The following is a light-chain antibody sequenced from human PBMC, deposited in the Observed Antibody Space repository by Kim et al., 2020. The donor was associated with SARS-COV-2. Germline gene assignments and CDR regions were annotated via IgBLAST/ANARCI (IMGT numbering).Light chain of an antibody. CDR3: QHYNGYPLN. J-gene: IGKJ4*01. Sequence: ASVGDRVTMTCRANQTINSWLAWYQQKPGKAPKLLIYTASTLQNGVPSRCSGSKSGTEFTLTLSSLQPDDFATYYSQHYNGYPLNFGGGTKVDIK. V-gene: IGKV1-5*03. CDR2: TAS. CDR1: QTINSW.